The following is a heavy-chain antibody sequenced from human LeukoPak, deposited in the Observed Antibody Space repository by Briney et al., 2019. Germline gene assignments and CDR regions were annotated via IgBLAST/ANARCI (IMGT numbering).Heavy chain of an antibody. Sequence: SQSLSLTRAICRDSLSSNSAAWHWIRQSPSRGLEWLGRTYYRSKWYNDYAVSVKSRITINPDTSKNQFSLQLNSVTPEDTAEYYWARVGWNYHWFDPWGQGTLVTVSS. CDR1: RDSLSSNSAA. J-gene: IGHJ5*02. D-gene: IGHD1-7*01. V-gene: IGHV6-1*01. CDR3: ARVGWNYHWFDP. CDR2: TYYRSKWYN.